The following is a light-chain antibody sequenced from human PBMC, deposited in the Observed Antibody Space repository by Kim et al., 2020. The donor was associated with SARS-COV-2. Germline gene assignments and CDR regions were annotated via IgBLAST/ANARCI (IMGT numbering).Light chain of an antibody. CDR2: DVS. Sequence: GSPGQSITISCTGTSGDVGGYNFVSWYQQHPGKAPKLLIYDVSNRPSGVSSRFTGSKSVNTASLTISGLQAEDEADYYCSSYTSSNTCVFGIGTKVTVL. V-gene: IGLV2-14*03. CDR1: SGDVGGYNF. J-gene: IGLJ1*01. CDR3: SSYTSSNTCV.